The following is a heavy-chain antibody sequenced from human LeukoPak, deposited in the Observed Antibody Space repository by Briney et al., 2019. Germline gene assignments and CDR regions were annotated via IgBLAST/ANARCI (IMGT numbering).Heavy chain of an antibody. CDR2: IYSGGSA. D-gene: IGHD3-10*01. Sequence: PGGSLRLSCAVSGFTVSSNYMNWVRQAPGKGLEWVSIIYSGGSAYYADSVKGRFTISRDNPKNTLYLQMNSLRAEDTAVYYCARDDGAGGPFDYWGQGTLVSVPS. V-gene: IGHV3-66*01. J-gene: IGHJ4*02. CDR3: ARDDGAGGPFDY. CDR1: GFTVSSNY.